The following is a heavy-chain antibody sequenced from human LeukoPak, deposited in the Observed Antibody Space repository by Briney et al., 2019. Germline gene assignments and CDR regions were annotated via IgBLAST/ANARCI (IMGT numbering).Heavy chain of an antibody. D-gene: IGHD4-11*01. CDR1: GYTFTSYD. CDR3: ARRPTSYSNYWYFDL. CDR2: MNPNSGNT. Sequence: ASVKVSCKASGYTFTSYDINWVRQATGQGLEWMGWMNPNSGNTGYAQKFQGRVTMTRNTSISTAYMELSSLRSDDTAVYYCARRPTSYSNYWYFDLWGRGTLVTVSS. J-gene: IGHJ2*01. V-gene: IGHV1-8*01.